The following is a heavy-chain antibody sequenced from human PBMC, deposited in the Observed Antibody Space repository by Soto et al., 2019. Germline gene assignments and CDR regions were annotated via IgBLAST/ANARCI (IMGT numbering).Heavy chain of an antibody. CDR2: ISSSGSTI. Sequence: EVQLVESGGGLVQPGGSLRLSCAASGFTFSSYEMNWVRQAPGKGLEWVSYISSSGSTIYYADSVKGRFTISRDNAKNALYLQMNSLRAEDTAVYYYARGAPRCTIVRGVMGYWVQGPLVTVSS. D-gene: IGHD3-10*01. J-gene: IGHJ4*02. CDR3: ARGAPRCTIVRGVMGY. V-gene: IGHV3-48*03. CDR1: GFTFSSYE.